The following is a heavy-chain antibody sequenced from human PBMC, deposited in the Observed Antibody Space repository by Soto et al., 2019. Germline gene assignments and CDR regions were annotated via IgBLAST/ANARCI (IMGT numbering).Heavy chain of an antibody. J-gene: IGHJ4*02. CDR2: ISGSGGST. Sequence: GALRLSCAASGFTFSSYAMSWVRQAPGKGLEWVSAISGSGGSTYYADSVRGRFTISRDNSKNTLYLQMNSLRAEDTAVYYCAKAVCSGGSCDFDYWGQGTLVTVSS. CDR3: AKAVCSGGSCDFDY. D-gene: IGHD2-15*01. V-gene: IGHV3-23*01. CDR1: GFTFSSYA.